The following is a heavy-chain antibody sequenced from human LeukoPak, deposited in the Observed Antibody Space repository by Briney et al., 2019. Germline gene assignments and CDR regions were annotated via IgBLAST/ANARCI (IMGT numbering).Heavy chain of an antibody. CDR2: NSSSSSYI. CDR1: GFTFSSYS. D-gene: IGHD5-18*01. CDR3: ARGWGYSYGYGPFDY. J-gene: IGHJ4*02. Sequence: GGSLRLSCAASGFTFSSYSMNWVRQAPGKGLEWVSSNSSSSSYIYYADSVKGRFTISRDNAKNSLYLQMNSLRAEDTAVYYCARGWGYSYGYGPFDYWGQGTLVTVSS. V-gene: IGHV3-21*01.